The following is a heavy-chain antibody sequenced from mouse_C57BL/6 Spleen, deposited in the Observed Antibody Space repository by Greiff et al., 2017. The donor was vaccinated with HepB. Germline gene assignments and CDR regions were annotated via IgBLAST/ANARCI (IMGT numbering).Heavy chain of an antibody. CDR3: ARRRDYYGSRGDYFDY. D-gene: IGHD1-1*01. CDR2: INPSSGYT. CDR1: GYTFTSYW. Sequence: QVQLQQSGAALAKPGASVKLSCKASGYTFTSYWMHWVKQRPGQGLEWIGYINPSSGYTKYNQKFKDKATLTADKASSTAYMQLSSLTYEDSAVYYCARRRDYYGSRGDYFDYWGQGTTLTVSS. J-gene: IGHJ2*01. V-gene: IGHV1-7*01.